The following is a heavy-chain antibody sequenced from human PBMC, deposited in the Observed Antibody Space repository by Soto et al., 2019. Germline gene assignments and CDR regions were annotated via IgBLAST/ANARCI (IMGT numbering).Heavy chain of an antibody. Sequence: SDSLSLVCAAYGSPVSGYYCTWVRQPPGKGLVWIRQISYRGGTNYDASVKSRVTVSVDTSKSQFSLKLSSVTGADMAVYYCARGPTITVIRDRVRFEAWGQGALVTVSS. J-gene: IGHJ5*02. CDR1: GSPVSGYY. CDR3: ARGPTITVIRDRVRFEA. V-gene: IGHV4-34*01. D-gene: IGHD3-10*01. CDR2: ISYRGGT.